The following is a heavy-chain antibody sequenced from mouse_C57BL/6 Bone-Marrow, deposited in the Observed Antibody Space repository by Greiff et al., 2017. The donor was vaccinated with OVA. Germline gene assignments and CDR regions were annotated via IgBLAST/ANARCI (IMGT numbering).Heavy chain of an antibody. J-gene: IGHJ2*01. CDR1: GFTFSDYG. CDR2: ISSGSITI. D-gene: IGHD1-1*01. CDR3: ARPGRRITTEVAHYGG. V-gene: IGHV5-17*01. Sequence: EVQGVESGGGLVKPGGSLKLSCAASGFTFSDYGMHWVRQAPEKGLEWVAYISSGSITIYYADTVKGRFSKAREKAKNTLFLQLSSLRCEDTAMYYCARPGRRITTEVAHYGGWGKGTTLTAAS.